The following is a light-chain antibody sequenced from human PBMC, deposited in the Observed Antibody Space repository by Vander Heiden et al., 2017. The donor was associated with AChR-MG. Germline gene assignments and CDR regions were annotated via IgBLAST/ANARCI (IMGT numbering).Light chain of an antibody. Sequence: DIQMTQSPFSLSASVGDRVTITCRASQSISSYLNWYQQKPGKAPKLLIYAASSLQSGVPSRFSGSGSGTDFTLTISSLQPEDFATYYCQQSDSTPQFTFGQGTRLEIK. J-gene: IGKJ5*01. CDR2: AAS. CDR1: QSISSY. CDR3: QQSDSTPQFT. V-gene: IGKV1-39*01.